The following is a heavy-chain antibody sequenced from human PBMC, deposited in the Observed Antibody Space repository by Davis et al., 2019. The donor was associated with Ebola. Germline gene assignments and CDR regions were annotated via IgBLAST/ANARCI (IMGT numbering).Heavy chain of an antibody. CDR3: ARVGVSQRGGYYYYNYGMDV. V-gene: IGHV3-11*01. J-gene: IGHJ6*04. CDR2: IDGSGTTV. D-gene: IGHD2-8*01. CDR1: GFTFDDYY. Sequence: GESLKISCAASGFTFDDYYMSWIRQAPGKGLEWVSYIDGSGTTVHYAESVKGRFTISRDNAKNSLYLQMNSLRAEDTAVYYCARVGVSQRGGYYYYNYGMDVWGEGTTVTVSS.